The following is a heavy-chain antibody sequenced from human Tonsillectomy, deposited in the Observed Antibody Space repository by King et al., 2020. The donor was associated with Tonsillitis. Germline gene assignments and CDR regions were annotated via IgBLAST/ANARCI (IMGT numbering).Heavy chain of an antibody. CDR2: ISYDGSNQ. CDR1: GFTFSSYG. D-gene: IGHD3-3*01. V-gene: IGHV3-30*18. J-gene: IGHJ6*02. CDR3: AKVLHGWADYDFEAYSYGLDV. Sequence: QLVQSGGGVVQPGRSLRLSCAASGFTFSSYGMHWVRQAPGKGLEWVAVISYDGSNQYYADSVKGRFTISRDNSKKMMFLQMSSLRAEDTAFYYCAKVLHGWADYDFEAYSYGLDVWGQGTTVTVSS.